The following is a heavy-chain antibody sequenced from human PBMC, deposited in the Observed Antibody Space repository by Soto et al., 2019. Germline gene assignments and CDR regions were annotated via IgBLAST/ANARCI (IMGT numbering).Heavy chain of an antibody. Sequence: ESGGGLVQPGGSLRLSCAASGFTFTSYYMTWVRQAPGKGLEWVASIKYDGSEQYYVDSVKGRFTISRDNAKNSLYLQMNSLRAEDTALYYCSRENWFQDYWGQGTLVTVSS. V-gene: IGHV3-7*03. D-gene: IGHD3-9*01. CDR2: IKYDGSEQ. CDR3: SRENWFQDY. J-gene: IGHJ4*02. CDR1: GFTFTSYY.